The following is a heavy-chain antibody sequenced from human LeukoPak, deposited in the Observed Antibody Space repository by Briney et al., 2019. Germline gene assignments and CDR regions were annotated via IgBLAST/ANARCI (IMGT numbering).Heavy chain of an antibody. Sequence: GGSLRLSCAASGFTFDDYAMHWVRQAPGKGLEWVSLISWDGGSTYYADSVKGRFTISRDNAKNSLYLQMNSLRAEDTAVYYCARDSRRGQIAATDGFDPWGQGTLVTVSS. J-gene: IGHJ5*02. D-gene: IGHD6-13*01. CDR2: ISWDGGST. V-gene: IGHV3-43D*03. CDR1: GFTFDDYA. CDR3: ARDSRRGQIAATDGFDP.